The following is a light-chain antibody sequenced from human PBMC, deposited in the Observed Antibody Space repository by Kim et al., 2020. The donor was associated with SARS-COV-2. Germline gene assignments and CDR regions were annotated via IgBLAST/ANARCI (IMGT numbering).Light chain of an antibody. CDR3: ATWDSSLNGLV. CDR1: NSNISKNY. Sequence: GQKVTISCSGTNSNISKNYVSWYQQLRGTAPKLLIYDNDKRHSGIPDRFSGSKSGTSATLDITGLQTGDEADYYCATWDSSLNGLVFGGGTQLTVL. CDR2: DND. V-gene: IGLV1-51*01. J-gene: IGLJ2*01.